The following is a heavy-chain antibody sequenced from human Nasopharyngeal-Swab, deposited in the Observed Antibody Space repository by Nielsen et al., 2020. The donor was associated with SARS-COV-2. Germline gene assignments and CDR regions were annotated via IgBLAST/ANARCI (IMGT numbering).Heavy chain of an antibody. CDR3: AKDITSGDTMATHYYYGMDV. D-gene: IGHD1-14*01. CDR1: GFTFSNDG. Sequence: GGSLRLSCTASGFTFSNDGIHWVRQAPGKGLEWVAVIGYNGSDKYYADSVKGRFTISRDNAKNSLYLQMNSLRAEDTALYYCAKDITSGDTMATHYYYGMDVWGQGTTVTVSS. CDR2: IGYNGSDK. V-gene: IGHV3-30*02. J-gene: IGHJ6*02.